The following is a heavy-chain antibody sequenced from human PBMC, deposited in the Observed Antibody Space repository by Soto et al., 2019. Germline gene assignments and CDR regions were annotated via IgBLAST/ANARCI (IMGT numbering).Heavy chain of an antibody. J-gene: IGHJ4*02. V-gene: IGHV1-18*01. CDR2: ISAYNGNT. D-gene: IGHD3-22*01. CDR3: ARVLLYYDSSGYYFDY. CDR1: GYTFTSYG. Sequence: ASVKVSCKASGYTFTSYGISWVRQAPGQGLEWMGWISAYNGNTNYAQKLQGRVTMTTDTSTSTAYMELRSLRSDDTAVYYCARVLLYYDSSGYYFDYWGQGTLVTVSS.